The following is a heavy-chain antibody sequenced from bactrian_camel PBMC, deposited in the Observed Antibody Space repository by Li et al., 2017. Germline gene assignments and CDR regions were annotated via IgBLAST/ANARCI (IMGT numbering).Heavy chain of an antibody. V-gene: IGHV3S53*01. Sequence: QLVESGGGSVQAGGPLRLSCAASGYTYSSYLMGWFRQAPGKEREGVAAIDSDGSTSYADSVKGRFIISKDNAKNTLYLQMNSLKPEDTAMYYCAADPRRQWYAGLQERRYNSWGQGTQVTVS. CDR1: GYTYSSYL. CDR2: IDSDGST. D-gene: IGHD2*01. J-gene: IGHJ4*01. CDR3: AADPRRQWYAGLQERRYNS.